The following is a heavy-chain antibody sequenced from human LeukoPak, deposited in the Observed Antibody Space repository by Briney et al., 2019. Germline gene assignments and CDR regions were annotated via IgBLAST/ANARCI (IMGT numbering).Heavy chain of an antibody. CDR2: ISSRSSTI. J-gene: IGHJ3*02. CDR1: GFTFSSYS. Sequence: GGSLRLSCAASGFTFSSYSMNWVRQAPGKGLEWVSYISSRSSTIYYADSVKGRFTISRDGAKNSLYLQMSSLRDEDTAVYFCARVSSSGDGAFDIWGQGTMVTVSS. D-gene: IGHD3-10*01. V-gene: IGHV3-48*02. CDR3: ARVSSSGDGAFDI.